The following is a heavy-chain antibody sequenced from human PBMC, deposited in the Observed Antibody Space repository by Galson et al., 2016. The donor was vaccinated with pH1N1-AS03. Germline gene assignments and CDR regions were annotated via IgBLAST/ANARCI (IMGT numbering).Heavy chain of an antibody. CDR2: ISFDGTNK. Sequence: SLRLSCAASGFTISNFGMLWVRQAPGQGLEWVAIISFDGTNKYYADSVKGRFSISRDNSKNTLFLQMSALRAEDMAVYYCATDFNYDFWSGYSFYWGQGALVTVSS. V-gene: IGHV3-30*03. CDR1: GFTISNFG. D-gene: IGHD3/OR15-3a*01. J-gene: IGHJ4*02. CDR3: ATDFNYDFWSGYSFY.